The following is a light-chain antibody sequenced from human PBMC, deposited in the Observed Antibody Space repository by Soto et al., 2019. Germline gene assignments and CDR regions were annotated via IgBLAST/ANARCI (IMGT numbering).Light chain of an antibody. CDR2: EVS. Sequence: QSVLAQPASVSGSPGQSITISCTRTRNDIGDYGFVSWYQQHPGKVPKLLIFEVSDRPSGVSSRFSGSKTGNTASLTISGLQAEDEAHYYCSSYTGSYTDVFGTGTKVTVL. J-gene: IGLJ1*01. CDR3: SSYTGSYTDV. CDR1: RNDIGDYGF. V-gene: IGLV2-14*03.